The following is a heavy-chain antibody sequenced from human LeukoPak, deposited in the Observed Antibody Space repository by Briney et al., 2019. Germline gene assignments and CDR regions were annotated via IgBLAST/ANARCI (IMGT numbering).Heavy chain of an antibody. Sequence: SDTLSLTCAVYGRSFSGYYWSWIRQPPGKGLEWIGEINHSGSNNFNPSLKSRVTISLDQSKNQCSLKKSAATTRDPAVYYCTRGNWSVSVDYWGEGTLVTVCS. D-gene: IGHD1-1*01. CDR3: TRGNWSVSVDY. J-gene: IGHJ4*02. CDR2: INHSGSN. V-gene: IGHV4-34*01. CDR1: GRSFSGYY.